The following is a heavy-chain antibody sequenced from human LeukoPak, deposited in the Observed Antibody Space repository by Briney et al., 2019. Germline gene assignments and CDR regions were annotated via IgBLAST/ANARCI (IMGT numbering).Heavy chain of an antibody. J-gene: IGHJ4*02. CDR1: GFTVSSNY. Sequence: GGSLRLSCAASGFTVSSNYMSWVRQAPGKGLEWVSLIYSGGSTHYADSVKGRFTISRDNSKNSLYLQMNSLRTEDTALYYCAKGAGFGGNYFDYWGQGTLVTVSS. CDR2: IYSGGST. V-gene: IGHV3-53*05. CDR3: AKGAGFGGNYFDY. D-gene: IGHD3-16*01.